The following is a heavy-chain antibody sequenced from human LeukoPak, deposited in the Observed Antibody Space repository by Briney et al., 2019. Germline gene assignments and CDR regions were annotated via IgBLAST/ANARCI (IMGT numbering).Heavy chain of an antibody. Sequence: NPSETLSLTCTVSGGSISSYYWSWIRQPPGKGLEWIGYIYYSGSTNYNPSLKSRVTISVDTSKNQFSLKLSSVTAADTAVYYCARDVEGGSGKFDPWGQGTLVTVSS. CDR1: GGSISSYY. J-gene: IGHJ5*02. V-gene: IGHV4-59*12. CDR3: ARDVEGGSGKFDP. CDR2: IYYSGST. D-gene: IGHD6-19*01.